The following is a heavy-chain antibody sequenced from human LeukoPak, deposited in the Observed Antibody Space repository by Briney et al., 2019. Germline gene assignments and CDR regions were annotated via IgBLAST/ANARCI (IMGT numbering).Heavy chain of an antibody. CDR1: GGTFSSYA. V-gene: IGHV1-69*13. CDR2: IIPIFGTA. D-gene: IGHD3-3*01. J-gene: IGHJ5*02. CDR3: ARAKYYDFWGTVKVNWFDP. Sequence: GASVKVSCKASGGTFSSYAISWVRQAPGQGLEWMGGIIPIFGTANYAQKFQGRVTIPADESTSTAYMELSSLRSEDTAVYYCARAKYYDFWGTVKVNWFDPWGQGTLVTVSS.